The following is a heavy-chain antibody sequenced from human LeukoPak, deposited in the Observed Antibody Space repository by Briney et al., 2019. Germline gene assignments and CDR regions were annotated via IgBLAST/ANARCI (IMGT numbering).Heavy chain of an antibody. CDR1: GGTFSSYA. J-gene: IGHJ6*02. D-gene: IGHD1-7*01. CDR3: ASKGITGTTGDYYYGMDV. Sequence: GASVKVSCKASGGTFSSYAISWVRQAPGQGLEWMGGIIPIFGTANYAQKFQGRVTITADESTSTAYMELSSPRSEDTAVYYCASKGITGTTGDYYYGMDVWGQGTTVTVSS. V-gene: IGHV1-69*13. CDR2: IIPIFGTA.